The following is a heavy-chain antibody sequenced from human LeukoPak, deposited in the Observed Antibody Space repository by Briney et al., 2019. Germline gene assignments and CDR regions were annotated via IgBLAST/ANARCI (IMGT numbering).Heavy chain of an antibody. Sequence: PSETLSLTCAVYGGSFSGAYWSWIRQAPGKGLEWIGEINHSGSTNYNPSLKSRVTMSLDTSKKQASLKLNSVTAADTAVYYCARGPTAVRGVIRFYYYMDVWGKGTAVTVSS. CDR3: ARGPTAVRGVIRFYYYMDV. CDR2: INHSGST. V-gene: IGHV4-34*01. CDR1: GGSFSGAY. D-gene: IGHD3-10*01. J-gene: IGHJ6*03.